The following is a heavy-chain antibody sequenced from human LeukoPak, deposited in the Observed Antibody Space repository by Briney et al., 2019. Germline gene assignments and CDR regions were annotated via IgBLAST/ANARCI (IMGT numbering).Heavy chain of an antibody. V-gene: IGHV1-18*01. CDR2: ISAYNGNT. CDR1: GYTFTSYG. D-gene: IGHD6-6*01. J-gene: IGHJ4*02. CDR3: ATSIAARFIDY. Sequence: ASVKVSCKASGYTFTSYGISWVRQAPGQGLEWMGWISAYNGNTNYAQKLQGRVTMTTDTSTSTAYMELRSLRSDDTTVYYCATSIAARFIDYWGQGTLVTVSS.